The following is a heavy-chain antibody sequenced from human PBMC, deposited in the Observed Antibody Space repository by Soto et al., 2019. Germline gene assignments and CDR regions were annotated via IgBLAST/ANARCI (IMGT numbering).Heavy chain of an antibody. CDR1: GYIFSTYW. J-gene: IGHJ5*01. V-gene: IGHV5-10-1*01. Sequence: GEALKISCQGSGYIFSTYWITSGPQMPGKGPGWVGRIDPSDSHENYSRFFKGHVSISVDKSNGTAYLKWSGMNASDSAMYYCARRTQSRHCISSNCYSVARFDPWGQGTPVTVSS. CDR3: ARRTQSRHCISSNCYSVARFDP. D-gene: IGHD2-21*01. CDR2: IDPSDSHE.